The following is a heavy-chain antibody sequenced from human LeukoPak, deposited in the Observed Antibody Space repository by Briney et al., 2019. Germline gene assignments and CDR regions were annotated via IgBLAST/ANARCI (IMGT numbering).Heavy chain of an antibody. J-gene: IGHJ4*02. V-gene: IGHV3-30*02. CDR2: IRYDGSNK. Sequence: GGSLRLSCAAPGFTFSSYGMHWVRQAPGKGLEWVAFIRYDGSNKYYADSVKGRFTISRDNSKNTLYLHVNSLRPEDTAVYYCATRGATQPPYWGQGTLVTVSS. D-gene: IGHD1-26*01. CDR1: GFTFSSYG. CDR3: ATRGATQPPY.